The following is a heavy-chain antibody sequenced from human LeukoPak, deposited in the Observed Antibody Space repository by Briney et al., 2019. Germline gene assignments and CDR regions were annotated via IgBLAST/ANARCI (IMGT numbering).Heavy chain of an antibody. Sequence: ASVKVSCKASGGTFSSYAISWVRQAPGQGLEWMGGIIPIFGTANYAQKFQGRVTITADESTSTAYMELSSLRSEDTAVYYCARVLDWYGSSAAFDIWGQGTMVTVSS. J-gene: IGHJ3*02. CDR2: IIPIFGTA. D-gene: IGHD3/OR15-3a*01. CDR3: ARVLDWYGSSAAFDI. V-gene: IGHV1-69*13. CDR1: GGTFSSYA.